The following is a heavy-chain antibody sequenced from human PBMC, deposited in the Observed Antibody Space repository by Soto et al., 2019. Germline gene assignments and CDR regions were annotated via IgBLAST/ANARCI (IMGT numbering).Heavy chain of an antibody. CDR3: ARAPGDCSTTSCYSYYFHYYMDV. CDR1: GFIFSNYW. V-gene: IGHV3-74*01. Sequence: GGSLRLSCAASGFIFSNYWMHWVRLAPGKGLVWVSRINSDGTSTSYADSVKGRFSISRDNAKNTLYLQMSSLRAEDTAVYYCARAPGDCSTTSCYSYYFHYYMDVWGKGTTVTVSS. D-gene: IGHD2-2*01. CDR2: INSDGTST. J-gene: IGHJ6*03.